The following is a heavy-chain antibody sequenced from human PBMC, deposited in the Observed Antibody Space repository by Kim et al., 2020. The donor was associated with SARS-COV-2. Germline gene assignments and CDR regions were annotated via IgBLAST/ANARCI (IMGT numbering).Heavy chain of an antibody. Sequence: SETLSLTCTVSGGSISSYYWSWIRQPPGKGLEWIGYFYYSGSTNYNPSLKSRVTISVDTSKNQFSLKLSSVTAADTAVYYCARAPPATSFGVVTAFDYWG. CDR1: GGSISSYY. J-gene: IGHJ4*01. V-gene: IGHV4-59*13. CDR3: ARAPPATSFGVVTAFDY. D-gene: IGHD3-3*01. CDR2: FYYSGST.